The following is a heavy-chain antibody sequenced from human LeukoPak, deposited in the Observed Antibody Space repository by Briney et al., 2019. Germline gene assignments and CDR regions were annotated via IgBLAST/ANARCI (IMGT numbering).Heavy chain of an antibody. Sequence: ASVKVSCEASGYAFTNYGISWVRQAPGQGLEWMGWISTYNGNTNYAQKLQGRVTMTTDTSTSTVYMELRSLRSDDTAVYYCARVVGNYVWGSYRPEGCFDSWGQGTLVTVSS. D-gene: IGHD3-16*02. J-gene: IGHJ4*02. CDR3: ARVVGNYVWGSYRPEGCFDS. CDR2: ISTYNGNT. V-gene: IGHV1-18*01. CDR1: GYAFTNYG.